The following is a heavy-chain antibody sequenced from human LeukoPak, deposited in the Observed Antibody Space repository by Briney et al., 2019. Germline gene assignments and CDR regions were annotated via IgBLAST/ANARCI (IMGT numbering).Heavy chain of an antibody. CDR3: AKEQVGEDWFDP. CDR2: ISYDGSNK. D-gene: IGHD3-10*01. J-gene: IGHJ5*02. Sequence: GGSLRLSCAASGFTFGSYGMHWVRQAPGKGLEWVAVISYDGSNKYYADSVKGQFTISRDNSKNTLYLQMNSLRAEDTAVYYCAKEQVGEDWFDPWGQGTLVTVSS. CDR1: GFTFGSYG. V-gene: IGHV3-30*18.